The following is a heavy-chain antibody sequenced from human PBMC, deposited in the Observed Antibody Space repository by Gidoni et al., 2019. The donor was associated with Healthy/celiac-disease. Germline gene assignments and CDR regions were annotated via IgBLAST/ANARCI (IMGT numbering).Heavy chain of an antibody. V-gene: IGHV4-31*03. Sequence: QVQLQESGPGLVKPSQTLSLTSTFAGASISSGGYSWSWIRQHPGKGLEWLVYIYYSGSTYYNPSLKSRVTISVDTSKNQFSLKLSSVTAADTAVYYCASQGWKDNWFDPWGQGTLVTVSS. D-gene: IGHD1-1*01. CDR2: IYYSGST. CDR3: ASQGWKDNWFDP. J-gene: IGHJ5*02. CDR1: GASISSGGYS.